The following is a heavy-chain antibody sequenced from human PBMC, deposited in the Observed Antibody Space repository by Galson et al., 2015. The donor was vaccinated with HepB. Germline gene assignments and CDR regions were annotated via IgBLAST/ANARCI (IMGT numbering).Heavy chain of an antibody. V-gene: IGHV3-30*18. CDR1: GFTFSSYG. Sequence: SLRLSCAASGFTFSSYGMHWVRQAPGKGLEWVAVISYDGSNKYYADSVKGRFTISRDNSKNTLYLQMNSLRAEDTAVYYCAKEGRGNSLWYFDLWGRGTLVTVSS. J-gene: IGHJ2*01. D-gene: IGHD4-23*01. CDR3: AKEGRGNSLWYFDL. CDR2: ISYDGSNK.